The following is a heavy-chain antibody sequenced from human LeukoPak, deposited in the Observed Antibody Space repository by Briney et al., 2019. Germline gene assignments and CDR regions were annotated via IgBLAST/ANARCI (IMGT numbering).Heavy chain of an antibody. Sequence: ASVKVSCKASGYTFTGFYMHWVRQAPGQGREWMGWINPNSVGTTYAQKFQGRVTMTRDTSISTAYMELSRLRSDDTAVYYCARGNNRYSSSWYDYWGQGTLVTVSS. CDR3: ARGNNRYSSSWYDY. J-gene: IGHJ4*02. CDR1: GYTFTGFY. CDR2: INPNSVGT. V-gene: IGHV1-2*02. D-gene: IGHD6-13*01.